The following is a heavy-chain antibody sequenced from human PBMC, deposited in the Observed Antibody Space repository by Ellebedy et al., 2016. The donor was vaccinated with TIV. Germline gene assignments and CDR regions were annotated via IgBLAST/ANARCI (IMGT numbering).Heavy chain of an antibody. D-gene: IGHD2-8*01. Sequence: GESLKISCAASGFIFSTYNMNWVRQAPGKALEWVSYIPSGGRPIYYADSVKGLFTISRDNAKDSLYLPMNSLRVEDTAVYYCAREGSSTWSDFDSWGQGTLVTVSS. CDR3: AREGSSTWSDFDS. J-gene: IGHJ4*02. V-gene: IGHV3-48*04. CDR2: IPSGGRPI. CDR1: GFIFSTYN.